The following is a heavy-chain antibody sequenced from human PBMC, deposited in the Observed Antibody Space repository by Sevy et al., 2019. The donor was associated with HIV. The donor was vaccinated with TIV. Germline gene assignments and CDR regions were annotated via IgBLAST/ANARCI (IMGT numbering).Heavy chain of an antibody. D-gene: IGHD5-12*01. CDR1: GFTFSSYS. Sequence: GGSLRLSCAASGFTFSSYSMNWVRQAPGNGLEWVSSISSSSYIYYADSVKGRFTISRDNAKNSLYLQMNSLRAEDTAVYYCARDNMVATDWASDYWGQGTLVTVSS. J-gene: IGHJ4*02. V-gene: IGHV3-21*01. CDR3: ARDNMVATDWASDY. CDR2: ISSSSYI.